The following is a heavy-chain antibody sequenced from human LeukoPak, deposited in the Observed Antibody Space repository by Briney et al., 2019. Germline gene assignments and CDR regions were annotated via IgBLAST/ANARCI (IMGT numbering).Heavy chain of an antibody. CDR2: VRYDGSNK. Sequence: GGSLRLSCAASGFTFSNYGMHWVRQAPGKGLEWVAFVRYDGSNKYYADSVKGRFTISRDNSKNTLYLQMNSLRAEDTAVYYCAKFQIVGAPNFDYWGQGTLVTVSS. J-gene: IGHJ4*02. D-gene: IGHD1-26*01. CDR1: GFTFSNYG. CDR3: AKFQIVGAPNFDY. V-gene: IGHV3-30*02.